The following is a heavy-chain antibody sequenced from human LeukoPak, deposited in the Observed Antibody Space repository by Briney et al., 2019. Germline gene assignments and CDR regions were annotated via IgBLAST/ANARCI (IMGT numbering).Heavy chain of an antibody. CDR1: GGTFSSYA. J-gene: IGHJ4*02. CDR3: ARVRQGELQRVFDY. CDR2: IIPILGIA. Sequence: SVKVSCKASGGTFSSYAISWVRQAPGQGLEWMGGIIPILGIANYAQKFQGRVTITADKSTSTAYMELSSLRSEDTAVYYCARVRQGELQRVFDYWGQGTLVTVSS. V-gene: IGHV1-69*10. D-gene: IGHD1-26*01.